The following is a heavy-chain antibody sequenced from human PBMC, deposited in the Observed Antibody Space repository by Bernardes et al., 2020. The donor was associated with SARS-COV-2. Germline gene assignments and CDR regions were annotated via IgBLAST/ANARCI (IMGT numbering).Heavy chain of an antibody. CDR2: IYYSGST. J-gene: IGHJ5*02. Sequence: SETLSLTCTVSGGSISSYYWSWIRQPPGKGLEWIGYIYYSGSTNYNPSLKSRVTISVDTSKNQFSLKRSSVTAADTAVYYCARLLWFGELGGWFDPWGQGTLVTVSS. V-gene: IGHV4-59*01. CDR1: GGSISSYY. CDR3: ARLLWFGELGGWFDP. D-gene: IGHD3-10*01.